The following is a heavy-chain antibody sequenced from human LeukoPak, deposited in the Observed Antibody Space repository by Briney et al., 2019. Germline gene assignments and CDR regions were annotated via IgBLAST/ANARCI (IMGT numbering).Heavy chain of an antibody. CDR3: ARDLTRNAFDI. CDR1: GYTFTGHY. CDR2: INSNIGDT. D-gene: IGHD3-9*01. Sequence: ASVKVSRKASGYTFTGHYMHWFRQAPGQGLEWVGWINSNIGDTHYTQKFQGRVTMTRDTSISTVYMELSSLRSDDTAIYYCARDLTRNAFDIWGQGTMVIVFS. J-gene: IGHJ3*02. V-gene: IGHV1-2*02.